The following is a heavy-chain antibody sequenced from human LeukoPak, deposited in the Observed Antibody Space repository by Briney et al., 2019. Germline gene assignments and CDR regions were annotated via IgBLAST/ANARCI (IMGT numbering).Heavy chain of an antibody. CDR2: MNPNSGNT. V-gene: IGHV1-8*01. Sequence: ASVKVSCKASGYTFTSYDINWVRQATGQGLEWMGWMNPNSGNTGYAQKFQGRVTMTRNTSISTAYMELSSLRSEDTAVYYCARGTKRRQQLVPDYWGQGTLVTVSS. CDR1: GYTFTSYD. CDR3: ARGTKRRQQLVPDY. D-gene: IGHD6-13*01. J-gene: IGHJ4*02.